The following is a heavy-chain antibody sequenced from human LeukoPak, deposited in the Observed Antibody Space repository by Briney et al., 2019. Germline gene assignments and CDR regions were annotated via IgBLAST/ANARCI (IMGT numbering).Heavy chain of an antibody. D-gene: IGHD3-16*02. V-gene: IGHV7-4-1*02. J-gene: IGHJ4*02. Sequence: GAPVKVSCKASGYTFTNYAMNWVRQAPGQGLEWMGWIHPSTGNPTYAQEFKGRVIFSLDTSVSTTYLQISSLKAEDTAVYFCARAFQSLGGLSLPDYWGQGPLVTVSS. CDR2: IHPSTGNP. CDR3: ARAFQSLGGLSLPDY. CDR1: GYTFTNYA.